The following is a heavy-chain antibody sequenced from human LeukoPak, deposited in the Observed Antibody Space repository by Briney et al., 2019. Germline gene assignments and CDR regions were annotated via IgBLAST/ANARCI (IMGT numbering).Heavy chain of an antibody. CDR3: ARGRFDY. J-gene: IGHJ4*02. V-gene: IGHV4-34*01. CDR2: INHSGST. Sequence: PSETLSLTCAVYGGSFSGYYWSWIRQPPGKGLEWIGEINHSGSTNYNPSLKRRVTISVDTSKNQFSLKLSSVTAADTAVYYCARGRFDYWGQGTLVTVST. CDR1: GGSFSGYY.